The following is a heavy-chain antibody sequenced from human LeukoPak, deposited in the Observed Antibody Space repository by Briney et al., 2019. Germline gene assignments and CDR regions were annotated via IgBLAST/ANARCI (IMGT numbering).Heavy chain of an antibody. V-gene: IGHV3-30-3*01. Sequence: GGSLRLSCAASAFTFSNYAMHWVRQAPGKGLEWVVVISNDGSKKYYADSVKGRFTISRDNSKSTLYLQMNSLRAEDTAVYYCARVYSSGWWNYYGMDVWGQGTTVTVSS. CDR2: ISNDGSKK. J-gene: IGHJ6*02. CDR3: ARVYSSGWWNYYGMDV. CDR1: AFTFSNYA. D-gene: IGHD6-19*01.